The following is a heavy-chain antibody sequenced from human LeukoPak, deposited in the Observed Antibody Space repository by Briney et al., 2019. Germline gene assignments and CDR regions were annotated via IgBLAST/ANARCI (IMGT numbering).Heavy chain of an antibody. CDR3: ARLTRSYYDSSGYYYFDY. Sequence: SETLSLTCTVSGGSFSSSSYYWSWIRQPPGKGLEWIGEINHSGSTNYNPSLKSRVTISVDTSKNQFSLKLSSVTAADTAVYYCARLTRSYYDSSGYYYFDYWGQGTLVTVSS. CDR2: INHSGST. D-gene: IGHD3-22*01. J-gene: IGHJ4*02. V-gene: IGHV4-39*07. CDR1: GGSFSSSSYY.